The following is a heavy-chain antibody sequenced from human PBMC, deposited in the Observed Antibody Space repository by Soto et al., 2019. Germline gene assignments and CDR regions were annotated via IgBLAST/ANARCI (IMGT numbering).Heavy chain of an antibody. CDR3: ANILSRMDV. Sequence: GGSLRLSCAASGFTFSSYAMSWVRQAPGKGLEWVSAISGSGGSTYYADSVKGRFTISRDNSKNTLYLQMNSVRAEDTAEYYCANILSRMDVWGKGTTVTVSS. CDR1: GFTFSSYA. J-gene: IGHJ6*03. CDR2: ISGSGGST. V-gene: IGHV3-23*01.